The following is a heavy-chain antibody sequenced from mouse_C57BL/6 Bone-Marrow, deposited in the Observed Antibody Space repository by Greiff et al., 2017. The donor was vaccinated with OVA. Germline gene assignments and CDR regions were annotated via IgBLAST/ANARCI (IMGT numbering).Heavy chain of an antibody. Sequence: EVMLVESEGGLVQPGSSMKLSCTASGFTFSDYYMAWVRQVPEKGLEWVANINYDGSSTYYLDSLTSRFIISRESAKNILYLQMSSLKSEDTATYYCARGGNGFDYWGQGTTLTVSS. CDR2: INYDGSST. CDR3: ARGGNGFDY. CDR1: GFTFSDYY. D-gene: IGHD1-1*01. V-gene: IGHV5-16*01. J-gene: IGHJ2*01.